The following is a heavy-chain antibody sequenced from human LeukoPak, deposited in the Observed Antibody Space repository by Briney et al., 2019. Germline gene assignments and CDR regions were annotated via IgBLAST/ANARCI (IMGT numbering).Heavy chain of an antibody. CDR2: IYTSGTI. CDR1: GGSISSYY. Sequence: SETLSLTCTVSGGSISSYYWSWIRQPAGTALEWIGRIYTSGTITYNPSLKSRVTMSVDTSKNQFSLKLSSVTAADTAVYYCARQEQQLIYNWFDPWGQGTLVTVSS. CDR3: ARQEQQLIYNWFDP. V-gene: IGHV4-4*07. J-gene: IGHJ5*02. D-gene: IGHD6-13*01.